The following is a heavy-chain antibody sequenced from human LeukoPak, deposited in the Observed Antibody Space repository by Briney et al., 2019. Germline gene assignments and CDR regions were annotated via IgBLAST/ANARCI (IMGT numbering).Heavy chain of an antibody. J-gene: IGHJ3*02. D-gene: IGHD2-2*01. CDR3: AKDEPAANAFDI. CDR1: GFTVNGNY. V-gene: IGHV3-66*03. CDR2: IYSSGGT. Sequence: GGSLRLSCAASGFTVNGNYMSWVRQAAGKGLEWVSVIYSSGGTFYADSVKGRFTISRDNSKNTLYLQMNSLRAEDTAVYYCAKDEPAANAFDIWGQGTMVTVSS.